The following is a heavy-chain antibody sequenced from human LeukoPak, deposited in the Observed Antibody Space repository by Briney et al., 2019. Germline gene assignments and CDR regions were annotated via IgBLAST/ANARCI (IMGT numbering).Heavy chain of an antibody. CDR3: ARVGARDLMLSVPAAALDY. CDR1: GYTFTSYG. J-gene: IGHJ4*02. V-gene: IGHV1-18*01. Sequence: ASVKVSCKASGYTFTSYGISWVRQAPGQGLEWMGWISAYNGNTNYAQKLQGRVTMTTDTSTSTAYMELRSLRSDDTAVYYCARVGARDLMLSVPAAALDYWGQGTLVTVSS. D-gene: IGHD2-2*01. CDR2: ISAYNGNT.